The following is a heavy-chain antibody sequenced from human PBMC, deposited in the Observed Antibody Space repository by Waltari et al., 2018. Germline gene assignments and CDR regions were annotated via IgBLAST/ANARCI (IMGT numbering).Heavy chain of an antibody. J-gene: IGHJ6*02. CDR1: GFTFSSYA. CDR2: ISGSGGST. Sequence: EVQLLESGGGLVQPGGSLRLSCVASGFTFSSYAMSWVRQAPGKGLEWVSAISGSGGSTYYADSVKGRFTISRDNSKNTLYLQMNSLRAEDTAVYYCAKRLEAGWYYYYGMDVWGQGTTVTVSS. D-gene: IGHD1-1*01. CDR3: AKRLEAGWYYYYGMDV. V-gene: IGHV3-23*01.